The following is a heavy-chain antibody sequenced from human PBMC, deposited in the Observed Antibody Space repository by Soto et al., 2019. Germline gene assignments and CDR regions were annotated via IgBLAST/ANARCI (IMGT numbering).Heavy chain of an antibody. D-gene: IGHD6-13*01. V-gene: IGHV4-59*01. Sequence: PSETLSLTCTVSGGSISSYYWSWIRQPPGKGLEWIGYIYYSGSTNYNPSLKSRVTISVDTSKNQFSLKLSSVTAADTAVYYCARSHGIADQYYFDYWGQGTLVTVSS. CDR2: IYYSGST. CDR3: ARSHGIADQYYFDY. CDR1: GGSISSYY. J-gene: IGHJ4*02.